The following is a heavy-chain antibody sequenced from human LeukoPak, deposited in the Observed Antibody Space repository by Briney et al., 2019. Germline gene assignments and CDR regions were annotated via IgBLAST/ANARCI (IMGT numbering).Heavy chain of an antibody. CDR2: IYTSGST. J-gene: IGHJ4*02. CDR1: GGSISSYY. CDR3: ARGMATIEDFDY. V-gene: IGHV4-4*07. Sequence: SETLSLTCTVSGGSISSYYWSWIRQPAGKGLEWIGRIYTSGSTNYNPSLKSRVTISVDTSKNQFSLKLSSVTAADTAVYYCARGMATIEDFDYWGQGTLVTVSS. D-gene: IGHD5-24*01.